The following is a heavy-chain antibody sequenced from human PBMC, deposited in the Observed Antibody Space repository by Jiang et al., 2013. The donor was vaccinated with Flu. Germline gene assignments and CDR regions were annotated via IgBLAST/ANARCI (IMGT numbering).Heavy chain of an antibody. CDR1: GGSISNQY. CDR3: ARQLAEVATIGQTDAFDV. Sequence: SGSGLVKPSETLSLTCTVSGGSISNQYWSWIRQPPGKGLEWIGYIYYSGSTNYNPSLKSRVSILVDTSKNQFSLILSSVTAADTAVYYCARQLAEVATIGQTDAFDVWGQGTMVTV. CDR2: IYYSGST. D-gene: IGHD5-24*01. V-gene: IGHV4-59*08. J-gene: IGHJ3*01.